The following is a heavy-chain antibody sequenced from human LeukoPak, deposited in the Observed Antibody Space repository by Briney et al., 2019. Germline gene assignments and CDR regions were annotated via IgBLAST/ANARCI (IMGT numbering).Heavy chain of an antibody. D-gene: IGHD3-22*01. J-gene: IGHJ4*02. V-gene: IGHV4-59*08. CDR1: GGSISSYY. CDR3: ARWGHYDLNYFDY. CDR2: IYYSGST. Sequence: SETLSLTCTVSGGSISSYYWSWIRQPPGKGLEWIGYIYYSGSTNYNPSLKGRVTISVDTSKNQFSLKLSSVTAADTAVYYCARWGHYDLNYFDYWGQGTLVTVSS.